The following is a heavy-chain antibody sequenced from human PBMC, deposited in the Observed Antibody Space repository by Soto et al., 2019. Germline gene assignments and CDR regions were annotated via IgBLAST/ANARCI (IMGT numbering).Heavy chain of an antibody. CDR2: IYPGDSDT. Sequence: GASVKVSCKASGYTFTSYWIGWVRQMPGKGLEWMGIIYPGDSDTRYSPSFQGQVTISADKSISTAYLQWSSLKASDTAMYYCARSLVVDPISFDYWGQGTLVTVSS. CDR3: ARSLVVDPISFDY. D-gene: IGHD2-15*01. J-gene: IGHJ4*02. CDR1: GYTFTSYW. V-gene: IGHV5-51*03.